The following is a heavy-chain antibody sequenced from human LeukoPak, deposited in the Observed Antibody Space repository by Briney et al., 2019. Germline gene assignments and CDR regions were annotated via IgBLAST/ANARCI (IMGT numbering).Heavy chain of an antibody. CDR3: ARDAILREGSWFDP. D-gene: IGHD3-3*01. J-gene: IGHJ5*02. CDR1: GGTFSSYA. V-gene: IGHV1-69*13. CDR2: IIPIFGTA. Sequence: GASVKVSCKASGGTFSSYAIIWVRQAPGQGLEWMGGIIPIFGTANYAQKFQGRVTITADESTSTAYMELSSLRSEDTAVYYCARDAILREGSWFDPWGQGTLVTVSS.